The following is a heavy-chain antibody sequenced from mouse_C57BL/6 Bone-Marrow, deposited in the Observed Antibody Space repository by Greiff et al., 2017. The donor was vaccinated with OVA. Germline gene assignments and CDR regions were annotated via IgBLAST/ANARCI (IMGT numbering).Heavy chain of an antibody. D-gene: IGHD2-10*01. CDR3: TREAYFQAWIAY. J-gene: IGHJ3*01. Sequence: EVKLMESGEGLVKPGGSLKLSCAASGFTFSSYAMSWVRQTPEKRLEWVAYISSGGDYIYYADTVTGRFTISSSNARNTLYLQMSSLKSVDTAMYYCTREAYFQAWIAYWGQGTLVTVSA. CDR2: ISSGGDYI. CDR1: GFTFSSYA. V-gene: IGHV5-9-1*02.